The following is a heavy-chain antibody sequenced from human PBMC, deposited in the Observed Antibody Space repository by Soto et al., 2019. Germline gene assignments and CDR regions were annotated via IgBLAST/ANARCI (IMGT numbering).Heavy chain of an antibody. CDR3: AKVNTMIVVVNHDY. D-gene: IGHD3-22*01. Sequence: GGSLRLSCAASGFTFSSYAMSWVRQAPGKGLEWVSAISGSGGSTYYADSVKGRFTISRDNSKNTLYLQMNSLRAEDTAVYYCAKVNTMIVVVNHDYWGQGTLVTVSS. CDR2: ISGSGGST. CDR1: GFTFSSYA. V-gene: IGHV3-23*01. J-gene: IGHJ4*02.